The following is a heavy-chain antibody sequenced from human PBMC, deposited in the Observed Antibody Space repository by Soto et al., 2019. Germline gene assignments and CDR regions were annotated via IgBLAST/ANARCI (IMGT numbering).Heavy chain of an antibody. CDR3: ARSGIAAAENYYYGMDV. CDR2: IIPIFGTA. J-gene: IGHJ6*02. D-gene: IGHD6-13*01. CDR1: GGTFNSYA. V-gene: IGHV1-69*01. Sequence: QVQLVQSGAEVKKPGSSVKVSCKASGGTFNSYAISWVRQAPGQGLEWMGGIIPIFGTANYAQKFQGRVTITADESTSSAYMELSSLRSEDTAVYYCARSGIAAAENYYYGMDVWGQGTTVTVSS.